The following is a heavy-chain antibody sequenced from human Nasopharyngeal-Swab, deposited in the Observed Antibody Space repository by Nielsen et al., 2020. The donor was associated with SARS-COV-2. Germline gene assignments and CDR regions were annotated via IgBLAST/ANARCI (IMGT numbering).Heavy chain of an antibody. Sequence: SVKVSCMASGFTFTSSAVQWVRQARGQRLEWIGWIVVGSGNTNYAQKFQERVTITRDMSTSTAYMELSSLRSEDTAVYYCAADLARTTGTTNWGQGTLVTVSS. D-gene: IGHD1-1*01. CDR3: AADLARTTGTTN. J-gene: IGHJ4*02. CDR1: GFTFTSSA. CDR2: IVVGSGNT. V-gene: IGHV1-58*01.